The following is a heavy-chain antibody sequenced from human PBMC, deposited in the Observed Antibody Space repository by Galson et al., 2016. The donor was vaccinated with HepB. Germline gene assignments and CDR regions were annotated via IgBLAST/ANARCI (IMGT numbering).Heavy chain of an antibody. D-gene: IGHD5-18*01. V-gene: IGHV3-23*01. CDR3: ATWIQVHFDY. J-gene: IGHJ4*02. CDR2: INHSGENT. CDR1: GFTFSDYT. Sequence: SLRLSCAASGFTFSDYTMGWVRQAPGKGLEWVSTINHSGENTHYADSVKGRFTISRDSSKNTLFLQMNSLGAEDTAVYYCATWIQVHFDYWGQGTLVTVSS.